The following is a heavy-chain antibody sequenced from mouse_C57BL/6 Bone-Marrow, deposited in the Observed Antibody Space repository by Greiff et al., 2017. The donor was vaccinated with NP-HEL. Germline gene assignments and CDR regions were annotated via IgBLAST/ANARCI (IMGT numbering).Heavy chain of an antibody. Sequence: VQLQQSGPVLVKPGASVKMSCKASGYTFTDYYMNWVKQSHGKSLEWIGVINPYNGGTSYNQKFKGKATLTVDKSSSTAYMELNSLTSEDSAVYYCARIFPSYDYDVDYAMDYWGQGTSVTVSS. J-gene: IGHJ4*01. CDR2: INPYNGGT. V-gene: IGHV1-19*01. CDR3: ARIFPSYDYDVDYAMDY. D-gene: IGHD2-4*01. CDR1: GYTFTDYY.